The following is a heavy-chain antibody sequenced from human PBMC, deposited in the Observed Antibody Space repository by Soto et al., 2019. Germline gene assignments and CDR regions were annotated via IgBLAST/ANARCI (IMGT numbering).Heavy chain of an antibody. CDR3: AGDVDRTSHLNWFDP. D-gene: IGHD5-12*01. J-gene: IGHJ5*02. Sequence: PGGSLRLSCAASGFTFSSYAMSWVRQAPGKGLEWVSAISGSGGSTYYADSVKGRFTISRDSSKNTVYLQMDSLKVEDTAVYYCAGDVDRTSHLNWFDPWGQGVMVTVS. V-gene: IGHV3-23*01. CDR2: ISGSGGST. CDR1: GFTFSSYA.